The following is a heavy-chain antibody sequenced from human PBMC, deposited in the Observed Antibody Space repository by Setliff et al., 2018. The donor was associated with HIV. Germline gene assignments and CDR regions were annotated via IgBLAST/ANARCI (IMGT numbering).Heavy chain of an antibody. J-gene: IGHJ3*01. D-gene: IGHD6-13*01. CDR1: GYIFTSYY. Sequence: ASVKVSCKASGYIFTSYYMHWVRQAPGQGLEWLGVINPSGGSTDYAQTFKDRVTMTKDTSTATVNMELRSLTSDDTAVYYCARGGIAAADKRDSNFWGQGTMVTVSS. CDR3: ARGGIAAADKRDSNF. CDR2: INPSGGST. V-gene: IGHV1-46*01.